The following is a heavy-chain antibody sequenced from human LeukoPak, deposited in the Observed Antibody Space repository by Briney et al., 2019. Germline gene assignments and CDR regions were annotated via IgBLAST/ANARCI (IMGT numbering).Heavy chain of an antibody. CDR1: GYTFTGYY. CDR2: INPNSGGT. CDR3: ARDSVPHYYDSSGYYGSTDNFDY. Sequence: ASVKVSCKASGYTFTGYYMHWVRQAPGQGLEWMGRINPNSGGTNYAQKLQGRVTMTRDTSISTAYMELSRLRSDDTAVYYCARDSVPHYYDSSGYYGSTDNFDYWGQGTLVTASS. J-gene: IGHJ4*02. D-gene: IGHD3-22*01. V-gene: IGHV1-2*06.